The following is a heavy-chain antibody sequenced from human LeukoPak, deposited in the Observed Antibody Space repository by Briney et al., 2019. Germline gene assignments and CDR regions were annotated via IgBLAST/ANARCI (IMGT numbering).Heavy chain of an antibody. V-gene: IGHV4-4*07. Sequence: SETLSLTCTVSGGSISSYYWSLIRQPAGKGLEWIGRIYTSGSTNYNPSLKSRVTMSVDTSKNQFSLKPSSVTAADTAVYYRAREDSSGYYEPFDYWGQGTLVTVSS. CDR2: IYTSGST. J-gene: IGHJ4*02. D-gene: IGHD3-22*01. CDR3: AREDSSGYYEPFDY. CDR1: GGSISSYY.